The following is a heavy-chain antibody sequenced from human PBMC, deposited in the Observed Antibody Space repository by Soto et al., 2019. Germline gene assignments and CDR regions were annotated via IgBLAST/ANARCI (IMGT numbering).Heavy chain of an antibody. CDR2: MYNTGST. D-gene: IGHD2-21*02. V-gene: IGHV4-59*01. Sequence: SETLSLTCTVSGGSIRSYYWSWIRQPPGKGLEWIGYMYNTGSTNYNPSLKSRVTISVDTSKNQFSLKLNSVTAADTAVYYCARDLWGYCGADCYPLDVWGQGTTVTVSS. CDR1: GGSIRSYY. J-gene: IGHJ6*02. CDR3: ARDLWGYCGADCYPLDV.